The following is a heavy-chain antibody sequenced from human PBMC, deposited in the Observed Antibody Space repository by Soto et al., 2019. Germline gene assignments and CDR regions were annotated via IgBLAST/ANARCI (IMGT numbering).Heavy chain of an antibody. CDR2: ISWNSGSI. CDR1: GFTFNDYA. CDR3: AKERGYSYGYAFDY. D-gene: IGHD5-18*01. J-gene: IGHJ4*02. V-gene: IGHV3-9*01. Sequence: EVQLVESGGDLVQPGRSLRLSCAASGFTFNDYAMHWVRQAPGKGLEWVSGISWNSGSIGYADSVKGRFTISRDNAKNSLYLQMNSLRAEDTALYYCAKERGYSYGYAFDYWGQGTLVTVSS.